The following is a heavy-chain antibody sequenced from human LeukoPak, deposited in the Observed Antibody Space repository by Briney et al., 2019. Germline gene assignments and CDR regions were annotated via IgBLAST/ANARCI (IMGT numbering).Heavy chain of an antibody. CDR3: ARKAPGTLDF. V-gene: IGHV4-34*01. J-gene: IGHJ2*01. CDR2: INHKRTT. Sequence: MTSETLSLTCAIYGVSFSDSYWSWIRQPPAKGLELIREINHKRTTNNYPSLKSRLTISLDTSKSQFSLKLTSVAAADTAVYYCARKAPGTLDFWGCGTLVTVSS. CDR1: GVSFSDSY. D-gene: IGHD3/OR15-3a*01.